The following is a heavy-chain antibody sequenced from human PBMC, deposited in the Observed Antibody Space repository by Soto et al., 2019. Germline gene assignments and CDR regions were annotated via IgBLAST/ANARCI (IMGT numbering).Heavy chain of an antibody. CDR1: GFTFSSYA. Sequence: GGSLRLSCAASGFTFSSYAMNWLRQAPGKGLEWVSAISGSGGSTYHADSVKGRFTISRDNSKNTLYLQMNSLRPEDTAVYYCAKASSRLAVPGMFDYWGQGTLVTVSS. CDR2: ISGSGGST. D-gene: IGHD6-19*01. CDR3: AKASSRLAVPGMFDY. V-gene: IGHV3-23*01. J-gene: IGHJ4*02.